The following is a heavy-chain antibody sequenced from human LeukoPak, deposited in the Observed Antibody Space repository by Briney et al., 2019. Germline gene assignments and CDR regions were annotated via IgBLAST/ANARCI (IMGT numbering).Heavy chain of an antibody. V-gene: IGHV6-1*01. CDR2: TYYRSKWYN. CDR1: GDSVSSNSAA. CDR3: ARAGIAVAGRVGFDC. J-gene: IGHJ4*02. Sequence: SQTLSLTCAISGDSVSSNSAAWNWIRQSPSGGLEWLGRTYYRSKWYNDYAVSVKSRITINPDTSKNQFSLQLNSVTPEDTAVYYCARAGIAVAGRVGFDCWGQGTLVTVSS. D-gene: IGHD6-19*01.